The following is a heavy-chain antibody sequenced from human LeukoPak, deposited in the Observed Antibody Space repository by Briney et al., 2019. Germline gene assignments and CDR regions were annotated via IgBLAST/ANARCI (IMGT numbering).Heavy chain of an antibody. V-gene: IGHV3-48*03. CDR3: ARGVATGRELYYYYMDV. CDR1: GFTFSSYE. CDR2: ISSSGSTI. J-gene: IGHJ6*03. Sequence: PGGSLRLSCAASGFTFSSYEMNWVRQAPGKGLEWVSYISSSGSTIYYADSVKGRFTISRDNAKNSLYLQMNSLRAEDTAVYYCARGVATGRELYYYYMDVWGKGTTVTVSS. D-gene: IGHD5-12*01.